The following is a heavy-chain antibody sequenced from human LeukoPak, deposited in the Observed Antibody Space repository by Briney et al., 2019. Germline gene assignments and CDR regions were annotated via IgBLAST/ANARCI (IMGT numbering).Heavy chain of an antibody. D-gene: IGHD3-10*01. Sequence: GGSLRLSCAASGFTFSSYAMSWVRQAPGKGLEWVSAISGSGGSTYYADSVKGRFTISRDNSKNTLYLQMNSPRAEDTAVYYCAKGNTMVRGHPPYYYYYGMDVWGQGTTVTVSS. J-gene: IGHJ6*02. V-gene: IGHV3-23*01. CDR1: GFTFSSYA. CDR2: ISGSGGST. CDR3: AKGNTMVRGHPPYYYYYGMDV.